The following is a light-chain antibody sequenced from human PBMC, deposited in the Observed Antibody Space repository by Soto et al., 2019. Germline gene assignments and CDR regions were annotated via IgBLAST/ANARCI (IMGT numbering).Light chain of an antibody. CDR1: QSVSSF. V-gene: IGKV3-15*01. Sequence: EKVMTQSPATLSMSPGERATLSCRASQSVSSFLAWYQQKPGQAPRLLIYGASTRATGIPARFSGSGSGTEFTRTISSLQSEDFAVYYCHQYSNWPSWTFGQGTKVEVK. J-gene: IGKJ1*01. CDR3: HQYSNWPSWT. CDR2: GAS.